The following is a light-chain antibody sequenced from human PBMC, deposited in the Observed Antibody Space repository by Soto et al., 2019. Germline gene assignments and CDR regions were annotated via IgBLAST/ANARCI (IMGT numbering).Light chain of an antibody. J-gene: IGKJ4*01. CDR1: QSVSSNS. Sequence: EIVLTHSPGTLSLSPWERATLSCGASQSVSSNSLAWYQQIPGQAPRLLISGASSRATGIPDRFSGSGSGTDFTLTISRLEPEDFAVYYCQQYGNSPLTFGGGTKVDIK. CDR3: QQYGNSPLT. V-gene: IGKV3-20*01. CDR2: GAS.